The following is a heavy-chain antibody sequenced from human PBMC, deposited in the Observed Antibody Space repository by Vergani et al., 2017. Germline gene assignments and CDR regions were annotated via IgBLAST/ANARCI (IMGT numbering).Heavy chain of an antibody. CDR1: GGSISSGGYY. CDR2: IYYSGSP. V-gene: IGHV4-31*03. Sequence: QVQLQESGPGLVKPSQTLSLTCTVSGGSISSGGYYWSWIRQHPGKGLEWIGYIYYSGSPYYNPSLKSRVTISVDTSKNQFSLKLSAVTAADTAVYYCHVVVVAATRGFDIWGQGTMVTVSS. J-gene: IGHJ3*02. D-gene: IGHD2-15*01. CDR3: HVVVVAATRGFDI.